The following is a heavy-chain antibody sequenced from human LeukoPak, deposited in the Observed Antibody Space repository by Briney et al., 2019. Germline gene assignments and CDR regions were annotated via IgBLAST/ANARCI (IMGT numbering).Heavy chain of an antibody. CDR3: AKDIGDTAMGSFDY. J-gene: IGHJ4*02. D-gene: IGHD5-18*01. Sequence: GGSLRLSCAASGFTFDDYTMHWVRQAPGKGLEWVSLISWDGGSTYADSVKGRFTISRDNSKDSLYLQMNSLRTEDTASYYCAKDIGDTAMGSFDYWGQGTLVTVSS. CDR2: ISWDGGST. V-gene: IGHV3-43*01. CDR1: GFTFDDYT.